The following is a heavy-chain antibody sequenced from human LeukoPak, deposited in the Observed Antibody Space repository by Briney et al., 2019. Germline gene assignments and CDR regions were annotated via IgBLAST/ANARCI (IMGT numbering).Heavy chain of an antibody. D-gene: IGHD5-18*01. J-gene: IGHJ4*02. CDR3: ARALRGYSYGQIDY. V-gene: IGHV3-66*01. CDR1: GFTVSSNY. CDR2: IYSGGST. Sequence: GGSLRLSCAASGFTVSSNYMSWVRQAPGKGLEWVSVIYSGGSTYYADSVKGRFTISRDNSKNTLYLQMNSLRAEDTAVYYCARALRGYSYGQIDYWGQGTLVTVSS.